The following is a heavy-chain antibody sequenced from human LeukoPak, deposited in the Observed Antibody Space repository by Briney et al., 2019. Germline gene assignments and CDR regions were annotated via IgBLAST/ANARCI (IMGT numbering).Heavy chain of an antibody. CDR2: MNPNSGNT. J-gene: IGHJ4*02. Sequence: ASVKVSCKASGYTFTSYDINWVRQATGQGLEWMGWMNPNSGNTGYAQKFQGRVTMTRNTSISTAYMELSSLRSEDTAVYYCARPPTVTTGDPGYWGQGTLVTVSS. CDR3: ARPPTVTTGDPGY. D-gene: IGHD4-17*01. CDR1: GYTFTSYD. V-gene: IGHV1-8*02.